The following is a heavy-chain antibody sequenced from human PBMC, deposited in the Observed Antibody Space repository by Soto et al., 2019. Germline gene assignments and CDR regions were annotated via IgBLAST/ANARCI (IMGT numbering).Heavy chain of an antibody. V-gene: IGHV3-30-3*01. CDR2: ISYDGSNK. J-gene: IGHJ4*02. Sequence: QVQLVESGGGVVQPGRSLRLSCAASGFTFSSYAMHWVRQAPGKGLEWVAVISYDGSNKYYADSVKGRFTISRDNSKNTLYLQMNSLRAEDTAVYYCARGEDEWELQTYWGQGTLVTVSS. CDR1: GFTFSSYA. CDR3: ARGEDEWELQTY. D-gene: IGHD1-26*01.